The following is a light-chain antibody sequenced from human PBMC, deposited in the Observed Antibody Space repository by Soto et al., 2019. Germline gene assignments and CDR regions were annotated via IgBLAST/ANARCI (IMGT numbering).Light chain of an antibody. CDR3: QQYNNWPRT. V-gene: IGKV3-15*01. J-gene: IGKJ1*01. CDR1: QSVSSN. Sequence: EIVMTQSPATLSVSPGERAIVSCRASQSVSSNLAWYQQKPGQTPRLLIYGASTRATGIAVRFSGSGSGTEFTLTISSLQSEDFAVYYCQQYNNWPRTFGQGTKVEIK. CDR2: GAS.